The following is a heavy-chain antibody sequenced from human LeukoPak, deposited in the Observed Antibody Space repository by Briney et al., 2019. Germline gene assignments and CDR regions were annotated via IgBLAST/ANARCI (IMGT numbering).Heavy chain of an antibody. D-gene: IGHD3-22*01. Sequence: VASVKVSCKASGYTFTSYGISWVRQAPGQGLEWMGWISAYNGNTNYAQKLQGRVTMTTDTSTSTAYMELRSLRSDDTAVYYYARVSYYYDSSGYSHFDYWGQGTLVTVSS. CDR1: GYTFTSYG. J-gene: IGHJ4*02. CDR3: ARVSYYYDSSGYSHFDY. CDR2: ISAYNGNT. V-gene: IGHV1-18*01.